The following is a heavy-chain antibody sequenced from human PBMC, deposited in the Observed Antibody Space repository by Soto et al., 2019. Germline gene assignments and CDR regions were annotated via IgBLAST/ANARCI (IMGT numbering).Heavy chain of an antibody. J-gene: IGHJ4*02. CDR3: ARGFSYRWVY. CDR2: VHHSGTT. D-gene: IGHD3-16*02. V-gene: IGHV4-4*02. Sequence: QVQLQESGPGLVKPSGTLSLTCGVSGGSINTDYWWSWVRQAPGKALEWIGEVHHSGTTNYIQTLKTRITMSVDKSGNQVSLDLTSVAAADTAEYFCARGFSYRWVYWGQGILVTVSS. CDR1: GGSINTDYW.